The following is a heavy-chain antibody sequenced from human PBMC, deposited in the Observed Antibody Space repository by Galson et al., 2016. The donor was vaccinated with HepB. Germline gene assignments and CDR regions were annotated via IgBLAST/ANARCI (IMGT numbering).Heavy chain of an antibody. CDR1: GFTFDDYA. Sequence: SLRLSCAASGFTFDDYAVHWVRQRPGEGLQWVSLISWDSTALYADSVEGRFTLSRDNSKNSLLLQMNSLNIEDSPLYYCARAMGDAAMGTYYFDSWGQGTLVTVSS. CDR2: ISWDSTA. V-gene: IGHV3-43*01. J-gene: IGHJ4*02. D-gene: IGHD5-18*01. CDR3: ARAMGDAAMGTYYFDS.